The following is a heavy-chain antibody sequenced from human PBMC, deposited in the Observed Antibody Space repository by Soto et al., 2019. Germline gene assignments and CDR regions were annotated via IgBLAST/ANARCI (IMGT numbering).Heavy chain of an antibody. Sequence: EVQLVESGGGLVQPGGSLRLSCAASGFTFSSYSMNWVRQAPGKGLEWVSYISSSSSTIYYADSVKGRFTISRDNAKNSLYLQMNSLRDEDTAVYYCASERGYCSSTSCYNDNNWFDPWGQGTLVTVSS. CDR3: ASERGYCSSTSCYNDNNWFDP. CDR1: GFTFSSYS. CDR2: ISSSSSTI. D-gene: IGHD2-2*02. V-gene: IGHV3-48*02. J-gene: IGHJ5*02.